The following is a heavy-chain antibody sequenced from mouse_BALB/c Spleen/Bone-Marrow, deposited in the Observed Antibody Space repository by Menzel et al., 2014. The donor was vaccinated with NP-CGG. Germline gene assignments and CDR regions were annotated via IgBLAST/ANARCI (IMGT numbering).Heavy chain of an antibody. CDR3: AREDGLWYFDV. Sequence: LQESGAELMKPGASVKISCKATGYTFSSYWIEWVKQRPGHGLEWIGEILPGSGSTNYNEKSKGKATFTADTSSNTAYMQLSSLTSEDSAVYYCAREDGLWYFDVWGAGTTVTVSS. D-gene: IGHD1-1*01. CDR1: GYTFSSYW. J-gene: IGHJ1*01. CDR2: ILPGSGST. V-gene: IGHV1-9*01.